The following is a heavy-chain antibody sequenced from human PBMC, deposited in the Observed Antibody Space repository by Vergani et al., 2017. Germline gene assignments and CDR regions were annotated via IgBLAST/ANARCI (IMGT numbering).Heavy chain of an antibody. CDR2: IWYDGSNK. V-gene: IGHV3-33*08. CDR3: ARDRRIVVVPAATKNYYYYYYMDV. Sequence: QVQLVESGGGVVQPGRSLRLSCAASGFTFSSYGMHWVRQAPGKGLEWVAVIWYDGSNKYYADSVKGRFTISRDNSKNTLYLQMNSLRAEDTAVYYCARDRRIVVVPAATKNYYYYYYMDVWGKGTTVTVSS. D-gene: IGHD2-2*01. J-gene: IGHJ6*03. CDR1: GFTFSSYG.